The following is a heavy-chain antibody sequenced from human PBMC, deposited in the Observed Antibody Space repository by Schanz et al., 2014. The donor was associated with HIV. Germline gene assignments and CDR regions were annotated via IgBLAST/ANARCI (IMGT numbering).Heavy chain of an antibody. CDR2: INWNSGNI. CDR1: GFIFDDYA. CDR3: ARSSSGSGTWPPRY. V-gene: IGHV3-9*01. J-gene: IGHJ4*02. D-gene: IGHD6-6*01. Sequence: EVQLLESGGGLVQPGRSLRLSCAASGFIFDDYAMHWLRQAPGQGLEWVSGINWNSGNIGYADSVKGRFTISRDNAKNSLYLQMNSLRAEDTALYHCARSSSGSGTWPPRYWGQGTLVIVSS.